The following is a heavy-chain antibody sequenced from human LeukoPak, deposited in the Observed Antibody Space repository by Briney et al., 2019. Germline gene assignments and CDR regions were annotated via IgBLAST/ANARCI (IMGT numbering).Heavy chain of an antibody. CDR1: GFTFSSYW. Sequence: GGSLRLSCAASGFTFSSYWMSWVRQAPGEGVEWVANIKQDGSEKYYVDSVKGRFTISRDNAKNSLYLQMNSLRAEDTAVYYCARFEVSSGWYHSGFDYWGQGTLVTVSS. J-gene: IGHJ4*02. V-gene: IGHV3-7*03. D-gene: IGHD6-19*01. CDR3: ARFEVSSGWYHSGFDY. CDR2: IKQDGSEK.